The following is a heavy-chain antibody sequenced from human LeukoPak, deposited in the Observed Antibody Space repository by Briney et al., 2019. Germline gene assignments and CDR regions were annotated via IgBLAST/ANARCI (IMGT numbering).Heavy chain of an antibody. V-gene: IGHV3-23*01. CDR3: AKDSFSHNGIFDALDI. D-gene: IGHD2-8*01. J-gene: IGHJ3*02. CDR2: LNPV. Sequence: GGSRRLSCAASGFTFSNYAMTWVRQAPGKGLEWVSSLNPVYYADSVKGRFTISRDDSKNTLFLQMNSLRAEDTAIYYCAKDSFSHNGIFDALDIWGQGTMVTVSS. CDR1: GFTFSNYA.